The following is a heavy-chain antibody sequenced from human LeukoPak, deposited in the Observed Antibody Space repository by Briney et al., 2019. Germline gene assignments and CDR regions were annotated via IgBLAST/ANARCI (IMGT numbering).Heavy chain of an antibody. J-gene: IGHJ4*02. CDR2: IYYSGST. CDR3: ARRGSQSSTYFRY. D-gene: IGHD3-10*02. V-gene: IGHV4-59*08. Sequence: SETLSLTCTVSGGSISSYYWSWIRQPPGKGLEWIGYIYYSGSTNYNPSLKSRVTVSVDTSKNQFSLKLSSVTAADTAVYYCARRGSQSSTYFRYWGQGTLVTVSS. CDR1: GGSISSYY.